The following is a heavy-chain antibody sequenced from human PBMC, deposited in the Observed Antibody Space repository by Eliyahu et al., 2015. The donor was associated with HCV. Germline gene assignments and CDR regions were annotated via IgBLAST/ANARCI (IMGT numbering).Heavy chain of an antibody. CDR3: GKDVGYNQHAFDI. D-gene: IGHD1-1*01. J-gene: IGHJ3*02. CDR1: GFTFSDHA. Sequence: EGQLLESGGGLVQPGGSLXLSCAASGFTFSDHAMNWXRQAPGKGLEWVATIYPSGVAIQYSDSVKGRFTISRDNSKSTLYLRMSSLRVEDTAVYYCGKDVGYNQHAFDIWGQGTMVTVSS. V-gene: IGHV3-23*01. CDR2: IYPSGVAI.